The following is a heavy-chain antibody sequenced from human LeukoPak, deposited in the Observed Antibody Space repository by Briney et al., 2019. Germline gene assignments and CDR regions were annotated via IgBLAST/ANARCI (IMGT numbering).Heavy chain of an antibody. CDR2: ISAYNGNT. D-gene: IGHD2-2*01. V-gene: IGHV1-18*04. J-gene: IGHJ4*02. CDR1: GYTFTGYY. CDR3: AFYCSSTSCYDADFDY. Sequence: ASVTVSCKASGYTFTGYYMHWVRQAPGQGLEWMGWISAYNGNTNYAQKLQGRVTMTTDTSTSTAYMELRSLRSDDTAVYYCAFYCSSTSCYDADFDYWGQGTLVTVSS.